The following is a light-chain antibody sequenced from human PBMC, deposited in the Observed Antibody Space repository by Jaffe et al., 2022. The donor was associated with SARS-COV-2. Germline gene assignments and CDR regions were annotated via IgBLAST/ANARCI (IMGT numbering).Light chain of an antibody. CDR3: QQTYSFPYT. CDR1: RSINSY. CDR2: DAL. Sequence: DIEITQSPSSLSASVGDRVTITCRASRSINSYLNWYQHKPGMPPKVLIYDALTSHSGVPSRFSGSGSGTDFTLTISSLQPEDFATYYCQQTYSFPYTFGQGTKLDIK. V-gene: IGKV1-39*01. J-gene: IGKJ2*01.